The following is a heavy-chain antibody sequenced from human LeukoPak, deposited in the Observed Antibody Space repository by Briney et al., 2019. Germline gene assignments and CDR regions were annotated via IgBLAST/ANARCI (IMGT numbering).Heavy chain of an antibody. CDR1: GGSISSSTYY. V-gene: IGHV4-39*01. CDR3: ARDQQYQRPAGWFDP. D-gene: IGHD2-2*01. CDR2: ISYSGST. Sequence: PSETLSLTCTVSGGSISSSTYYWGWIRQPPGKGLEWIGSISYSGSTYYNPSPKSRVTISVDTSKNQFSLKLSSVTAADTAVYYCARDQQYQRPAGWFDPWGQGTLVTVSS. J-gene: IGHJ5*02.